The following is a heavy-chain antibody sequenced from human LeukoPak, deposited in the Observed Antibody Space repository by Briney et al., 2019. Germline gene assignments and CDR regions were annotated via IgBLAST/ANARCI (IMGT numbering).Heavy chain of an antibody. CDR3: ARDSGSYYVDWFDP. J-gene: IGHJ5*02. Sequence: ASVKVSCKAPGGTFSSYAIGWVRQAPGQGLEWMGGIIPIFGTANYAQKFQGRVTITTDESTSTAYMELSSLRSEDTAVYYCARDSGSYYVDWFDPWGQGTLVTVSS. D-gene: IGHD1-26*01. V-gene: IGHV1-69*05. CDR1: GGTFSSYA. CDR2: IIPIFGTA.